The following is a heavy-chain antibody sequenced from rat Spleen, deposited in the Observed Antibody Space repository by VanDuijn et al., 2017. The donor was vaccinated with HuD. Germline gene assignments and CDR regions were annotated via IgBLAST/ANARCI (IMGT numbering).Heavy chain of an antibody. CDR1: GFTFSSYW. V-gene: IGHV5-58*01. D-gene: IGHD1-1*01. Sequence: EVQLVESGGGLVQPGRSLKLSCVASGFTFSSYWMYWIRQAPGKGLEWVSSISYDGTATYYRDSVKGRFTLSRDNAKSTLYLQMDSLRSEDTATYYCATITAVHWFAFWGQGTLVTVSS. CDR2: ISYDGTAT. J-gene: IGHJ3*01. CDR3: ATITAVHWFAF.